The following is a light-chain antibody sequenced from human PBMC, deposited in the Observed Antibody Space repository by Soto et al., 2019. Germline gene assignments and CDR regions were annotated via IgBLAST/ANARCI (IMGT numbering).Light chain of an antibody. Sequence: QSVLTQPPSVSGAPGQRVTISCTGSSSNIGAGHDVHWYQQVPGTAPKLLVSGNTNRPSGVPDRFSGSNSRTSASLAITGLQAEDEANYYGQSFDSSLNGWVFGGGTKLTVL. CDR3: QSFDSSLNGWV. CDR1: SSNIGAGHD. CDR2: GNT. V-gene: IGLV1-40*01. J-gene: IGLJ3*02.